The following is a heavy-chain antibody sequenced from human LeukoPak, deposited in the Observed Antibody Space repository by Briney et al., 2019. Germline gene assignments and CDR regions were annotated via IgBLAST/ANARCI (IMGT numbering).Heavy chain of an antibody. CDR3: TRGGNEGFDP. Sequence: GGSLRLSCAASGFTFSTFDMHWVRQPTGKGLEWASAIGTAGDPYYAGSVKGRFTISRENAKNSLYLQMNSLRAGDTAVYYCTRGGNEGFDPWGQGTLVTVSS. V-gene: IGHV3-13*05. CDR1: GFTFSTFD. J-gene: IGHJ5*02. CDR2: IGTAGDP.